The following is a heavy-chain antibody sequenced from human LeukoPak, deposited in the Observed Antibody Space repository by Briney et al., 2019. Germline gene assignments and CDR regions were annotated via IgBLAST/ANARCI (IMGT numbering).Heavy chain of an antibody. J-gene: IGHJ6*03. CDR1: GYTFTSYG. CDR3: ARFGHGSGYDWEEDYYYYYMDV. Sequence: GASVKVPCKASGYTFTSYGISWVRQAPGQGLEWMGWISAYNGNTNYAQKLQGRVTMTTDTSTSTAYMELRSLRSDDTAVYYCARFGHGSGYDWEEDYYYYYMDVWGKGTTVTVSS. CDR2: ISAYNGNT. D-gene: IGHD5-12*01. V-gene: IGHV1-18*01.